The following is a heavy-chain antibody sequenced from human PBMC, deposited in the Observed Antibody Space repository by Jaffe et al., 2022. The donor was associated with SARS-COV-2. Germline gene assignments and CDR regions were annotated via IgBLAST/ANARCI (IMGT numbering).Heavy chain of an antibody. CDR1: GYTFTGYY. J-gene: IGHJ3*02. D-gene: IGHD3-22*01. CDR2: INPNSGGT. V-gene: IGHV1-2*06. CDR3: ARETYYYDSVGAFDI. Sequence: QVQLVQSGAEVKKPGASVKVSCKASGYTFTGYYMHWVRQAPGQGLEWMGRINPNSGGTNYAQKFQGRVTMTRDTSISTAYMELSRLRSDDTAVYYCARETYYYDSVGAFDIWGQGTMVTVSS.